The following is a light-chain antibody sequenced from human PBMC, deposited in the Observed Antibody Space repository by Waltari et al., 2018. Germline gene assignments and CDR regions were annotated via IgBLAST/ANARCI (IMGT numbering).Light chain of an antibody. Sequence: LMNQAPRPLGGTLGGEANNPRKSKPGGLYSATNKNYLAWYQQKPGQPPKLLIYWASTRESGVPDRFSGSGSGTDFTLTISSLQAEDVAVYYCQQYYSTPPLTFGGGTKVEIK. CDR2: WAS. CDR3: QQYYSTPPLT. V-gene: IGKV4-1*01. J-gene: IGKJ4*01. CDR1: PGGLYSATNKNY.